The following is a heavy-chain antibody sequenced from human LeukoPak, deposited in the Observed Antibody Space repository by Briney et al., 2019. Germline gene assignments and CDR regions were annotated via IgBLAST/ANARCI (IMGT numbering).Heavy chain of an antibody. CDR3: ARAGQWLDYFDY. J-gene: IGHJ4*02. CDR1: GFTFSSYG. D-gene: IGHD6-19*01. Sequence: PGGSLRLSCAASGFTFSSYGMHWARQAPGKGLEWVAFIRYDGSNKYYADSVKGRFTISRDNAKNSLYLQMNSLRAEDTAVYYCARAGQWLDYFDYWGQGTLVTVSS. V-gene: IGHV3-30*02. CDR2: IRYDGSNK.